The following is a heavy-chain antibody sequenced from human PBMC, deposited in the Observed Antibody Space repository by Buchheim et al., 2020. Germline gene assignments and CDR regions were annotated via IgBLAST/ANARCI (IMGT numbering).Heavy chain of an antibody. CDR3: AKSRQVIYYYYGMDV. CDR2: ITGSGHDT. J-gene: IGHJ6*02. Sequence: AQLVASGGGVVQPGGSLRLSCAASGFTFSSYAMTWVRQAPGKGLEWVSTITGSGHDTYYADSVKGRFILSRDNSKNTLFLQMNSLRAEDTAIYYCAKSRQVIYYYYGMDVWGQGTT. CDR1: GFTFSSYA. V-gene: IGHV3-23*04.